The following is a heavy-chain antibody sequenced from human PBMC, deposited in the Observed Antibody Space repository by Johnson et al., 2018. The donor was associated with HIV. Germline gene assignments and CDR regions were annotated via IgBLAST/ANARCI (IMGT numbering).Heavy chain of an antibody. CDR3: TRDGDNGAFDI. CDR2: IYSGGSP. D-gene: IGHD4-17*01. V-gene: IGHV3-66*01. CDR1: GFTVSSNY. J-gene: IGHJ3*02. Sequence: VQLVESGGGLVQPGGSLRLSCAASGFTVSSNYMSWVRQAPGKGLEWVSVIYSGGSPYYADSVKGRFTISRDNSKNTLYLQMNFLRAEDTAMYYCTRDGDNGAFDIWGQGTMVTVSS.